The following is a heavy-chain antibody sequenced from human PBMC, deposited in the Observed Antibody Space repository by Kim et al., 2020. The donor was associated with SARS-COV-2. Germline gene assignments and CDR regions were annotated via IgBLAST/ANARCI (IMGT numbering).Heavy chain of an antibody. CDR3: ARRITDPAFDI. V-gene: IGHV3-66*04. J-gene: IGHJ3*02. Sequence: TYYADSVKGRFTISRDNSKNTLYFQMNSLRAEDTAVYYCARRITDPAFDIWGQGTMVTVSS. CDR2: T. D-gene: IGHD3-16*01.